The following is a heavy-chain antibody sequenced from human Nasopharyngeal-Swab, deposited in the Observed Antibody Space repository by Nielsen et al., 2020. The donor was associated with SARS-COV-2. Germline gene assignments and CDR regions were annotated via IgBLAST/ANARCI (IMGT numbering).Heavy chain of an antibody. CDR1: GGSFSGYY. J-gene: IGHJ5*02. D-gene: IGHD3-3*01. CDR3: ARVRPFEVVRNWFDP. CDR2: INHSGST. Sequence: SETLSLTCAVYGGSFSGYYWSWIRQPPGKGLEWIGEINHSGSTNYNPSLKSRVTISVGTSKNQFSLKLSSVTAADTAVYYCARVRPFEVVRNWFDPWGQGTLVTVSS. V-gene: IGHV4-34*01.